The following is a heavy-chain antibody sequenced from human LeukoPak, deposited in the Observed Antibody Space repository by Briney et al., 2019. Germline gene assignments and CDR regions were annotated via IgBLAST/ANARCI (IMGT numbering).Heavy chain of an antibody. Sequence: AVNVSCKACGYTFTSYGISGLRQAPGQALEGMGLISAYNGNTNYAQKLQGRVTMTTDTSTSTAYMELRRLRSDDTAVYYCARALVSTYYYGSGSYYDEKNWFDPWGQGTLVTVSS. CDR2: ISAYNGNT. V-gene: IGHV1-18*01. CDR1: GYTFTSYG. D-gene: IGHD3-10*01. CDR3: ARALVSTYYYGSGSYYDEKNWFDP. J-gene: IGHJ5*02.